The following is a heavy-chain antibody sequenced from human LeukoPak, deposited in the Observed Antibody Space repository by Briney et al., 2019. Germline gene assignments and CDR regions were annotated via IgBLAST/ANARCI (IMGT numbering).Heavy chain of an antibody. CDR1: GGSISSYY. Sequence: PSETLSLTCTVSGGSISSYYWSWIRQPAGKGLEWIGRIYTSGSTNYNPSLKSRVTMSVDTSKNQFSLKLSSVTAADTAVYYCARGRLGDSKAQRLVDWYFDLWGRGTLVTVSS. CDR2: IYTSGST. J-gene: IGHJ2*01. CDR3: ARGRLGDSKAQRLVDWYFDL. V-gene: IGHV4-4*07. D-gene: IGHD6-13*01.